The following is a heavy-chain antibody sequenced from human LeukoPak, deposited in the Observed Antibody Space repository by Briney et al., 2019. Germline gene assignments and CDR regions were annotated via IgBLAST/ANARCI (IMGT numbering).Heavy chain of an antibody. V-gene: IGHV3-30-3*01. Sequence: GGSLRLSCAASGFTFSTSAMHWVRQAPGKGLESVTIMAFDGTDINYIDSVKGRFTISRDNSKSTLYLEMNSLRTEDTAVYYCVRDARGSLDYWGQGTLVTVSS. CDR2: MAFDGTDI. CDR3: VRDARGSLDY. CDR1: GFTFSTSA. J-gene: IGHJ4*02.